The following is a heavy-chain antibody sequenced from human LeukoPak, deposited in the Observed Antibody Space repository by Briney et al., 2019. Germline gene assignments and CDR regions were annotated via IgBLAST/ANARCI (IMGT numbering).Heavy chain of an antibody. CDR3: ARGDIGYNWFDP. D-gene: IGHD3-9*01. Sequence: PSETLSLTCTVSGGSIGSYYWNWIRQPAGKGLEWIGRINTSGSTNYNPSLKSRVTMSIDTSKNQFSLKLRSVTAADTAVYYCARGDIGYNWFDPWGQGTLVTVSS. V-gene: IGHV4-4*07. CDR2: INTSGST. CDR1: GGSIGSYY. J-gene: IGHJ5*02.